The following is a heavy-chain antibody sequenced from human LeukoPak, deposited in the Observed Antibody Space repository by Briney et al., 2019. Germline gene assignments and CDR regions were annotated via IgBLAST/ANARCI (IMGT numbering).Heavy chain of an antibody. CDR3: AREGGESQGFDY. CDR1: GFTFSTYW. J-gene: IGHJ4*02. D-gene: IGHD3-16*01. CDR2: IKQGGTEK. V-gene: IGHV3-7*05. Sequence: GGSLRLSCAASGFTFSTYWMSWVRQAPGKGLEWVANIKQGGTEKHYVDSVKGRFTISRDSAKNSLYLQMNSLRADDTAVYYCAREGGESQGFDYWGQGTLVTVSS.